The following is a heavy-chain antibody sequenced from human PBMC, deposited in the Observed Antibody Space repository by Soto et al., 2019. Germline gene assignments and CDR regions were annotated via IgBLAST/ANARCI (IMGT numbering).Heavy chain of an antibody. CDR2: IHPSGDT. CDR3: VRGHCTTSSCSGDFQF. CDR1: GYKFTTYF. J-gene: IGHJ1*01. D-gene: IGHD3-10*01. Sequence: ASVKVSCKASGYKFTTYFIHWVRQAPGQGLEWMGMIHPSGDTGYAQKFRGRVTMTIDTSTTTAYMELRNLTSEDTAVYFSVRGHCTTSSCSGDFQFWGQGTLVTVSS. V-gene: IGHV1-46*01.